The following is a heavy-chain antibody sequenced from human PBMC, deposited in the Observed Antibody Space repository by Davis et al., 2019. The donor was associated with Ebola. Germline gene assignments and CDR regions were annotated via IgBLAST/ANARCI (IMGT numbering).Heavy chain of an antibody. CDR3: AKVTGSGWYYFDY. Sequence: GESLKISCAASAFTYNSYVMSWVRQAPGKGLEWVSAISGSGGSTYYADSVKGRFTISRDNSKNTLYLQMNSLRAEDTAVYYCAKVTGSGWYYFDYWGQGTLVTVSS. D-gene: IGHD6-19*01. V-gene: IGHV3-23*01. J-gene: IGHJ4*02. CDR2: ISGSGGST. CDR1: AFTYNSYV.